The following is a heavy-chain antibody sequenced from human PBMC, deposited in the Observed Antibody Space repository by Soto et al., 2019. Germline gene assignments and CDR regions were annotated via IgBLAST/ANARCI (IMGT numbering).Heavy chain of an antibody. Sequence: SETLSLTCAVSGGSISRGGYSWSWIRQPPGKGLEWIGYIYHSGSTYYNPSPKSRVTISVDRSKNQFSLKLSSVTAADTAVYYSARVPDYWGQGTLVTSP. CDR3: ARVPDY. CDR1: GGSISRGGYS. J-gene: IGHJ4*02. CDR2: IYHSGST. V-gene: IGHV4-30-2*01.